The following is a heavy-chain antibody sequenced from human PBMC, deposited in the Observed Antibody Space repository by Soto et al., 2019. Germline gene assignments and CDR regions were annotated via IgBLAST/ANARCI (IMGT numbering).Heavy chain of an antibody. CDR2: IKQDGSET. Sequence: PGGSLRLSCAASGFTFSNYWMAWVRQAPGKGLEWVANIKQDGSETNFVDSVKGRFTISRDNAKNSLHLQMNSLRAEDTATYYCAHSHDFSNWFDPWGQGTLVTVSS. J-gene: IGHJ5*02. CDR1: GFTFSNYW. CDR3: AHSHDFSNWFDP. V-gene: IGHV3-7*03. D-gene: IGHD5-18*01.